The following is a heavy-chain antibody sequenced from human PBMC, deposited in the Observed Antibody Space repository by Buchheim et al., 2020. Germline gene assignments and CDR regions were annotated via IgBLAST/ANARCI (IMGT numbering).Heavy chain of an antibody. V-gene: IGHV4-30-4*01. Sequence: QVQLQESGPGLVKPSQTLSLTCTVSGDSITSGDYYWSWIRQPPGKGLEWIGYIYYSGSTYYNPSLKSPHHISVDTSNTQSSLKLSSVTAADTAVYYCARADYYLYYFDYWGQGTL. CDR3: ARADYYLYYFDY. J-gene: IGHJ4*02. CDR2: IYYSGST. D-gene: IGHD3-22*01. CDR1: GDSITSGDYY.